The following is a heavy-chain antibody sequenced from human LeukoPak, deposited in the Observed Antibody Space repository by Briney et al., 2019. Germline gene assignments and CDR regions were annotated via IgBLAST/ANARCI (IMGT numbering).Heavy chain of an antibody. CDR2: IYHSGST. V-gene: IGHV4-38-2*02. D-gene: IGHD3-22*01. CDR1: GYSISSGYY. Sequence: PSETLSLTCTVSGYSISSGYYWGWIRQPPGKGLEWIGSIYHSGSTYYNPSLKSRVTISEDTSKNQFSLKLSSVTAADTAVYYCARDPQYYYDSSGVFDYWGQGTLVTVSS. J-gene: IGHJ4*02. CDR3: ARDPQYYYDSSGVFDY.